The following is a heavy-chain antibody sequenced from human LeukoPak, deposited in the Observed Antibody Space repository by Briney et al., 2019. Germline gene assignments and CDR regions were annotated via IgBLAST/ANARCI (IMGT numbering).Heavy chain of an antibody. Sequence: GGSLRLSCVASGFTFSNYWMSWVRQALGKGLEWVANIKQDGSEKDYVDSVKGRFTVSRDNARASVFLQMNSLRAEDTAVYYCTRDQGFSYYYYYMDVWGKGTTVTVSS. CDR3: TRDQGFSYYYYYMDV. CDR1: GFTFSNYW. V-gene: IGHV3-7*01. J-gene: IGHJ6*03. CDR2: IKQDGSEK.